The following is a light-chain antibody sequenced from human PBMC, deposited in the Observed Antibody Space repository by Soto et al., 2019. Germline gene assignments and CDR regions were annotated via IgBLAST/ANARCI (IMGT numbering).Light chain of an antibody. J-gene: IGLJ1*01. CDR1: SSDVGGYNY. Sequence: QSVLTQPASVSGSPGQSITISCTGTSSDVGGYNYVSWYQQYPGKAPKLMIYEVSNRPSGVSNRFSGSKSGNTASLTISGLQAEDEADYYCQSYDSSLSGSEVFGTGTKVTVL. CDR3: QSYDSSLSGSEV. V-gene: IGLV2-14*01. CDR2: EVS.